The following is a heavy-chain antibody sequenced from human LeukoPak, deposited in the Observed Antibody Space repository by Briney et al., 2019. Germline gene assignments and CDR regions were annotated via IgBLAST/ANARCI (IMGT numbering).Heavy chain of an antibody. V-gene: IGHV3-73*01. D-gene: IGHD3-3*01. J-gene: IGHJ4*02. CDR1: GFIFSDSA. CDR2: VRSKPNNYAT. CDR3: ASPAHDFDFWSGYYSF. Sequence: GGSLRLSCAASGFIFSDSAMHWVRQASGKGLEWVGHVRSKPNNYATAYAASVKGRFTISRDDSKNTAYLQMNSLKTEDTAVYYCASPAHDFDFWSGYYSFWGPGILVTVSS.